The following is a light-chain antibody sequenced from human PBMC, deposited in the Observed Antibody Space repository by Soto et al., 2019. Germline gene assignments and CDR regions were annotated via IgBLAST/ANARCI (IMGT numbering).Light chain of an antibody. CDR2: AAS. Sequence: DIQMTQSPSSLSASVGDRVTITCRASQSISSYLNWYQQKPGKAPKLLIYAASCLQSGVPSRFSGSESGTDFTLTISSLQPEDFAPYYCQQSYSTLTFGPGTKVDIK. CDR1: QSISSY. CDR3: QQSYSTLT. V-gene: IGKV1-39*01. J-gene: IGKJ3*01.